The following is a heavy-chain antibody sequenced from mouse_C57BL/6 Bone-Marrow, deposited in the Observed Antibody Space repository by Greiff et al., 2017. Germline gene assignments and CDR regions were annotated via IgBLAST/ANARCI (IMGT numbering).Heavy chain of an antibody. D-gene: IGHD1-1*01. CDR3: ARKVVDWYFDV. Sequence: VKLMESGPGLVQPSQSLSITCTVSGFSLTSYGVHWVRQSPGKGLEWLGVIWSGGSTDYNAAFISRLSISKDNSKSQVFCKMNSLQAEDTAIYYCARKVVDWYFDVWGTGTTVTVSS. CDR2: IWSGGST. V-gene: IGHV2-2*01. CDR1: GFSLTSYG. J-gene: IGHJ1*03.